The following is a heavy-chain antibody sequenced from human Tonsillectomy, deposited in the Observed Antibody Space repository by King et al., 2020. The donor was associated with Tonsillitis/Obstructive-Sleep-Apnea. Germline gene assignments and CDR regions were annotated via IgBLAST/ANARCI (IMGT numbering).Heavy chain of an antibody. Sequence: VQLVESGAEVKKPGESLRISCKGSGYSFTSFWISWVRQMPGKGLEWWGRIDPSDSYSNYRPSFKGHGTISFDKSISTAYLQWSSLKASDTAMYYCARLSDSSGWNSGFYYMDVWGKGTTVTVSS. D-gene: IGHD6-19*01. CDR1: GYSFTSFW. CDR2: IDPSDSYS. V-gene: IGHV5-10-1*01. J-gene: IGHJ6*03. CDR3: ARLSDSSGWNSGFYYMDV.